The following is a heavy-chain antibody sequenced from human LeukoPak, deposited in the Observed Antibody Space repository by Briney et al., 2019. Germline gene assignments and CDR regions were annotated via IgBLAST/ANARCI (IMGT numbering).Heavy chain of an antibody. CDR2: INPSGGST. Sequence: GASVKVSCKASGYTFTSYYMHWVRQAPGQGLEWMGIINPSGGSTNYTQKFQGRVTMTRDMSTSTVYMELSSLRAEDTAVYYCARDRGYCSGGSCYPNYFDSWGQGTLVTVSS. CDR1: GYTFTSYY. CDR3: ARDRGYCSGGSCYPNYFDS. D-gene: IGHD2-15*01. J-gene: IGHJ4*02. V-gene: IGHV1-46*01.